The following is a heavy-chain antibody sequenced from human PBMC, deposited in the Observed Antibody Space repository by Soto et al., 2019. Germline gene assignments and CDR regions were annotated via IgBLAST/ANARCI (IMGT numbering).Heavy chain of an antibody. V-gene: IGHV3-11*01. CDR1: GFTFSDSY. CDR3: ARGGEGYDSIWGSYRYIGLDY. CDR2: ISSSGTTI. D-gene: IGHD3-16*02. Sequence: PGGSLRLSCAASGFTFSDSYMSWIRQAPGKGLEWVSYISSSGTTIFYADSVKGRFTISRDNAKNSLYLQMNSLRVEDTAVYYCARGGEGYDSIWGSYRYIGLDYWGRGTLVTVSS. J-gene: IGHJ4*02.